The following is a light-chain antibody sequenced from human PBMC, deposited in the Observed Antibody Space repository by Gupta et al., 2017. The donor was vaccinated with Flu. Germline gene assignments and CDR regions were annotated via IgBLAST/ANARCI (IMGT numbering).Light chain of an antibody. CDR2: EVS. CDR1: SSDVGGYNY. Sequence: QSALTQPASVSGSPGPSITISCTGTSSDVGGYNYVSWYQQHPGKAHKLMIYEVSKRPAGVANRSSGSKSGNTASLTISGLQAEDEADYYCSSDTSSSTYVFGTGTKVTVL. V-gene: IGLV2-14*01. J-gene: IGLJ1*01. CDR3: SSDTSSSTYV.